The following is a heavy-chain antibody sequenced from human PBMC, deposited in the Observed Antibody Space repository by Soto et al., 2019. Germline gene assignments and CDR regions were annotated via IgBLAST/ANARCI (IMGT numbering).Heavy chain of an antibody. V-gene: IGHV1-69*01. J-gene: IGHJ5*02. CDR3: AGALPRSLYSSGWFDP. CDR1: GGTFRGYA. D-gene: IGHD6-25*01. Sequence: QVQLLQAGAEVKKPGSSVKVSCKASGGTFRGYAISWVRQAPGQGLEWVGGIIPIFGTANYAQKFQGRVTITADESTSTAYRELSSLRAEDTDVYYCAGALPRSLYSSGWFDPWGQGNLVTVSS. CDR2: IIPIFGTA.